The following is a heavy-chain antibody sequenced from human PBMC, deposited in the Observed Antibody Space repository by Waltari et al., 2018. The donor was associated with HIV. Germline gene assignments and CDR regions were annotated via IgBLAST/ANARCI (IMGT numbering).Heavy chain of an antibody. D-gene: IGHD1-20*01. V-gene: IGHV4-59*01. Sequence: QVQLQESGPGLVKPSETLSLTCTVSGGSISSYYWSWIRQPPGKGLELIGYIYYSGSTNYNPSLKSRVTISVDTSKNQFSLKLSSVTAADTAVYYCARDKVFTKGWFDPWGQGTLVTVSS. J-gene: IGHJ5*02. CDR1: GGSISSYY. CDR2: IYYSGST. CDR3: ARDKVFTKGWFDP.